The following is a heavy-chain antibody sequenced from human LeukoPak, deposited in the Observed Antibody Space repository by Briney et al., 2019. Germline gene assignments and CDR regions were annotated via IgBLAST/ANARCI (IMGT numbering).Heavy chain of an antibody. Sequence: SETLSLTCTVSGGPFSSYYWTWIRQPPGKGLEWIGYIDHGGSTNYNPSLRSRVSISSDTSKIQFSLELTSVTAADTAVYYCARLKATVSIHAYFDSWGQGTLVTVSS. CDR3: ARLKATVSIHAYFDS. D-gene: IGHD4-17*01. V-gene: IGHV4-59*01. J-gene: IGHJ4*02. CDR1: GGPFSSYY. CDR2: IDHGGST.